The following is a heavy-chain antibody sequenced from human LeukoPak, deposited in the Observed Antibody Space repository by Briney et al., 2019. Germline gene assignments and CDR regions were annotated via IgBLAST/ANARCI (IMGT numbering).Heavy chain of an antibody. V-gene: IGHV4-59*01. D-gene: IGHD3-10*01. CDR1: GGSISSYY. Sequence: SETLSLTCTVSGGSISSYYWSWIRQPPGKGLEWIGYIYYSGSTNYNPSLKSRVTISEDTSKNQFSLKLSSVTAADTAVYYCARVVRYYYGSGPPDVWGQGTTVTASS. J-gene: IGHJ6*02. CDR2: IYYSGST. CDR3: ARVVRYYYGSGPPDV.